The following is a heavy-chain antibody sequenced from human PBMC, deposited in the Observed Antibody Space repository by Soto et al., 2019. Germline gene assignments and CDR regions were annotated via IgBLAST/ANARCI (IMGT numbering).Heavy chain of an antibody. J-gene: IGHJ5*02. D-gene: IGHD3-3*01. Sequence: QVQLVQSGAEEKKPGASVKVSCKASGYTFTNYAIPWVRPAPGQRLEWMGWINAGNGNTKYSQKFQGRVTITRDTSASTAYMELSSRRAEDTAVSYCARGFPLWLDPWGQGTLVTDFS. CDR1: GYTFTNYA. CDR2: INAGNGNT. V-gene: IGHV1-3*05. CDR3: ARGFPLWLDP.